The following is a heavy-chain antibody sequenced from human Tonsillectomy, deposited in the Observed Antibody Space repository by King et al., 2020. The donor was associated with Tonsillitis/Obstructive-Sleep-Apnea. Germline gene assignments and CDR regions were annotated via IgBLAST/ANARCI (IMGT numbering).Heavy chain of an antibody. D-gene: IGHD1-1*01. CDR3: ARTSWTDSRANYFDY. J-gene: IGHJ4*02. V-gene: IGHV2-70*11. CDR1: GFSLSTSGMC. Sequence: RVTLKESGPALVKPTQTLTLTCTFSGFSLSTSGMCVSWIRQPPGKALEWLTRIDWDDDKYYSTSLKTRLTISKDTSKNQVVLTMTNMDPVDTATYYCARTSWTDSRANYFDYWGQGTLVTVSS. CDR2: IDWDDDK.